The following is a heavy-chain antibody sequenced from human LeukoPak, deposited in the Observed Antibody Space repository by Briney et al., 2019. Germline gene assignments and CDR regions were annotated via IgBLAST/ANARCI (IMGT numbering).Heavy chain of an antibody. Sequence: ASVKVSCKASGYTFTGYYMHWVRQAPGQGLEWMGWINPNSGGTNYAQKFQERVTITRDMSTSTAYMELSSLRSEDTAVYYCAARVGATTPSDYWGQGTLVTVSS. V-gene: IGHV1-2*02. CDR3: AARVGATTPSDY. CDR1: GYTFTGYY. J-gene: IGHJ4*02. D-gene: IGHD1-26*01. CDR2: INPNSGGT.